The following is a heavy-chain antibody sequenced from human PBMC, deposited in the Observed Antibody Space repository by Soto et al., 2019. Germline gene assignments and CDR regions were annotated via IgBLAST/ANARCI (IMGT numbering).Heavy chain of an antibody. CDR3: VKSYSSSWYFWFDP. V-gene: IGHV3-64D*06. CDR1: GFTFSSYA. D-gene: IGHD6-13*01. CDR2: ISSNGGST. J-gene: IGHJ5*02. Sequence: GGSLRLSCSASGFTFSSYAMHWVRQAPGKGLEYVSAISSNGGSTYYADSVKGRFTISRDNSKNTLYLQMSSLRAEDAAVYYCVKSYSSSWYFWFDPWGQGTLVTVSS.